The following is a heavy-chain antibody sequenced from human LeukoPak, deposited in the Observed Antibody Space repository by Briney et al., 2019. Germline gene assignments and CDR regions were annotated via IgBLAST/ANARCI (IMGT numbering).Heavy chain of an antibody. Sequence: GASLKISCAASGFTFNTYSMNWVRQAPGKGLEWVSYIGTHSSNTFYADSVKGRFTISRDNAKNSLYLQLNSLRDEDTAVYYCARDWLSAFDVWGQGTMVTVSS. D-gene: IGHD3-10*01. CDR1: GFTFNTYS. V-gene: IGHV3-48*02. CDR2: IGTHSSNT. CDR3: ARDWLSAFDV. J-gene: IGHJ3*01.